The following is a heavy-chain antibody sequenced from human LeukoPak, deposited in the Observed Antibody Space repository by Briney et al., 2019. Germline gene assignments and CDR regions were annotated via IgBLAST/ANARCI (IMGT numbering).Heavy chain of an antibody. V-gene: IGHV3-23*01. J-gene: IGHJ4*02. CDR1: GSTFSSYA. CDR3: AATLGGYFSNYYFDY. D-gene: IGHD2-2*01. Sequence: GGSLRLSCAASGSTFSSYAMSWVRQAPGKGLEWVSAISGSGGSTYYADSVKGRFTISRDNSKNTLYLQMNSLRAEDTAVYYRAATLGGYFSNYYFDYWGQGTLVTVSS. CDR2: ISGSGGST.